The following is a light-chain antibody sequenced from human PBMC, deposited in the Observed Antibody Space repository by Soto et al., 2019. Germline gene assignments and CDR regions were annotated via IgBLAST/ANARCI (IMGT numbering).Light chain of an antibody. V-gene: IGKV3-15*01. CDR3: QQYNNRPPET. CDR1: QSVGSN. CDR2: GAS. Sequence: EIVMTQSPATLSVSPEERATLSCRASQSVGSNLAWYQQKPGQAPRLLIYGASTRATGIPARFSGSGSGTEFTLTISSLQSEDFATYYCQQYNNRPPETFGQGTKLE. J-gene: IGKJ2*01.